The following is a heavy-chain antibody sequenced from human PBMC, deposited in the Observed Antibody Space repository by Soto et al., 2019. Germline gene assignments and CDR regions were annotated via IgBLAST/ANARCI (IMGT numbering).Heavy chain of an antibody. CDR1: GYTFTEFD. Sequence: ASVKFSCKTSGYTFTEFDINWVRQAPGQGLEWMGWMNTNTGNTGYAQKFQGRVTMTRDTSISTAYMELRRLRSEDTAVYYCARVVRFFGGHAGYWGQGHLVTVSS. J-gene: IGHJ4*02. CDR3: ARVVRFFGGHAGY. CDR2: MNTNTGNT. V-gene: IGHV1-8*01. D-gene: IGHD3-3*01.